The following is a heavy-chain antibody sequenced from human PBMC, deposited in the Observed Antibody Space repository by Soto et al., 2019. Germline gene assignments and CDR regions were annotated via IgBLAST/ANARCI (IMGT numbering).Heavy chain of an antibody. V-gene: IGHV1-18*01. Sequence: ASVKVSCKASGYTFTRYGISWVRQAPGQGLEWMGWISGYNGDTNYAQKFQGRVSMTIDASTTTAYMELRSLTSDDTAVYYCAKNGQPPYYYYGLDVWGQGTKVTVSS. CDR3: AKNGQPPYYYYGLDV. CDR2: ISGYNGDT. J-gene: IGHJ6*02. D-gene: IGHD2-8*01. CDR1: GYTFTRYG.